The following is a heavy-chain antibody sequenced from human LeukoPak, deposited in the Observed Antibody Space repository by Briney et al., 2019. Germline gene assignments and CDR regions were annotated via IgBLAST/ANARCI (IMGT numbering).Heavy chain of an antibody. CDR2: IYYSGST. D-gene: IGHD1-26*01. CDR3: ARAEWELDDAFDI. V-gene: IGHV4-30-4*08. J-gene: IGHJ3*02. CDR1: GGSISSGDYY. Sequence: PSETLSLTCTVSGGSISSGDYYWSWIRQPPGKGLEWIGYIYYSGSTYYNPSLKSRLTISVDTSKNQFSLKLSSVTAADTAVYYCARAEWELDDAFDIWGQGTMVTVSS.